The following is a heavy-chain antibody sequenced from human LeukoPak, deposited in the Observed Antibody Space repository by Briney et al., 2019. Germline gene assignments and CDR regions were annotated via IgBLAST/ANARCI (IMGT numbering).Heavy chain of an antibody. V-gene: IGHV3-21*01. CDR2: ISSSSSYI. Sequence: GGSLRLSCAASGFTFSSYSMNWVRQAPGKGLEWVSSISSSSSYIYYADSVKGRFTISRDNAKNSLFLQMNSLRAEDTAVYYCARASRYQLPLWDAFDIWGQGTMVTVSS. CDR1: GFTFSSYS. J-gene: IGHJ3*02. D-gene: IGHD2-2*01. CDR3: ARASRYQLPLWDAFDI.